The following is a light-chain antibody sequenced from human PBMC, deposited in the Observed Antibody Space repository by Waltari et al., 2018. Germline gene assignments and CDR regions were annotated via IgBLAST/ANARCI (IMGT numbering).Light chain of an antibody. J-gene: IGKJ1*01. CDR3: QQYNNWPPWT. CDR2: CAS. CDR1: QSVSRN. Sequence: IVMTQYPATLSVSTGERATLSCRASQSVSRNLAWYQQNPGQAPRLLIYCASTRATGIPARFSGSGSGTEFTLTISSMQSEDFAVYYCQQYNNWPPWTFGQGTKVEIK. V-gene: IGKV3-15*01.